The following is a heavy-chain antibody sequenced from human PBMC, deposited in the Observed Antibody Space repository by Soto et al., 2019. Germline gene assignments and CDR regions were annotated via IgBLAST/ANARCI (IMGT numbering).Heavy chain of an antibody. Sequence: SETLSLTCTVSVGSISIYYWSWIRQPPGKGLDSIGYIYYSGSTNYNPSLKSRVTISVDTSKNQFSLKLSSVTAADTAVYYCARGSYDFWSGLSRDYYYYGMDVWGQGTTVTVSS. D-gene: IGHD3-3*01. CDR3: ARGSYDFWSGLSRDYYYYGMDV. CDR1: VGSISIYY. J-gene: IGHJ6*02. V-gene: IGHV4-59*01. CDR2: IYYSGST.